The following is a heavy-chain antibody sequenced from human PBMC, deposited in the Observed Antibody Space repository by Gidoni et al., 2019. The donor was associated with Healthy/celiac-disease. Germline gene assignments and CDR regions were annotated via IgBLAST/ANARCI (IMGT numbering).Heavy chain of an antibody. V-gene: IGHV3-30*04. J-gene: IGHJ4*02. CDR3: ARERGPASNSFDY. CDR2: ISYDGSNK. CDR1: GFTFSSYA. Sequence: QVQLVESGGGVVQPGRSLSLSCAASGFTFSSYAMHWVRQAPGKGLEWVAVISYDGSNKYYADSVKGRFTISRDNSKNTLYLQMNSLRAEDTAVYYCARERGPASNSFDYWGQGTLVTVSS.